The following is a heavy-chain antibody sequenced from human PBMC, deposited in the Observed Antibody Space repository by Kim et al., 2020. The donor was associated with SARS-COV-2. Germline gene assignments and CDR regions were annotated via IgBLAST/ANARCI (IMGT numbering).Heavy chain of an antibody. D-gene: IGHD3-22*01. V-gene: IGHV3-15*01. Sequence: GGSLRLSCAASGFTFSNAWMSWVRQAPGKGLEWVGRIKSKTDGGTTDYAAPVKGRFTISRDDSKNTLYLQMNSLKTEDTAVYYCTTGRIYYYDSSGYYYSADYWGQGTLVTVSS. CDR1: GFTFSNAW. CDR3: TTGRIYYYDSSGYYYSADY. CDR2: IKSKTDGGTT. J-gene: IGHJ4*02.